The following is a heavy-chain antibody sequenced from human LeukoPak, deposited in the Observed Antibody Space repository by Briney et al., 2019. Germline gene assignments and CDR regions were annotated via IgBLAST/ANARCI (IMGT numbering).Heavy chain of an antibody. CDR3: ARSGGYYYYGIDV. V-gene: IGHV3-21*01. J-gene: IGHJ6*02. D-gene: IGHD6-25*01. CDR2: ISSSSSYI. CDR1: GFTFSSYS. Sequence: PGGSLRLSCAASGFTFSSYSMHWVRQAPGKGLEWVSSISSSSSYIYYADSVKGRFTISRDNAKNSLYLQMNSLRAEDTAVYYCARSGGYYYYGIDVWGQGTTVTVSS.